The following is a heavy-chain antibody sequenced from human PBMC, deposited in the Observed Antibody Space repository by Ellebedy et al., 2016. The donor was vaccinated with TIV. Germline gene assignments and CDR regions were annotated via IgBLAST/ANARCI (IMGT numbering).Heavy chain of an antibody. J-gene: IGHJ4*02. CDR3: ARRTDTYFDY. V-gene: IGHV5-51*03. CDR1: GYSFTSYW. CDR2: IYPGDSDT. Sequence: PGESLKISCKGSGYSFTSYWIGWVRQMPGKGLEWMGIIYPGDSDTRYSPSFPGQVTISADKSISTAYLQWSSLKASGSAMYYCARRTDTYFDYWGQGTLVTVSS. D-gene: IGHD4-17*01.